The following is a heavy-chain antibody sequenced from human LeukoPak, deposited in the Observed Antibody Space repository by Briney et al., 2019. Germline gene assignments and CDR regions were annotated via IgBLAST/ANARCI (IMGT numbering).Heavy chain of an antibody. Sequence: SETLSLTCTVSGGSISSYYWSWIRQPPGKGLEWIGYIYYSGSTNYNPSLKSRVTISVDTSKNQFSLKLSSVTAADTAVYYCARTSSGHYYFDYWGQGTLVTVFS. CDR1: GGSISSYY. CDR3: ARTSSGHYYFDY. D-gene: IGHD3-22*01. V-gene: IGHV4-59*01. CDR2: IYYSGST. J-gene: IGHJ4*02.